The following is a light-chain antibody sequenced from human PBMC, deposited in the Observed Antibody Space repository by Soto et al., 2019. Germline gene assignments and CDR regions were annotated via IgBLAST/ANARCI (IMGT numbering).Light chain of an antibody. CDR1: QSVSST. CDR2: GAS. Sequence: EIVMTQSPATLSVSPGERATLSCRASQSVSSTLAWYQQKPGQAPRLLIYGASTRATGIPARFSGSGSGTEFTLTISSLESEDFAVYYCQQYNEWPLYTFGQGTKLESK. V-gene: IGKV3-15*01. CDR3: QQYNEWPLYT. J-gene: IGKJ2*01.